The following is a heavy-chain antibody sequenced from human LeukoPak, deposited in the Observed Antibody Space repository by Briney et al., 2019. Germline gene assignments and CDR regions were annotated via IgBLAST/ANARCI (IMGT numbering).Heavy chain of an antibody. CDR1: GGSISSGNYY. J-gene: IGHJ4*02. CDR2: IHSSGNT. V-gene: IGHV4-61*02. CDR3: ARDYGDFPAYYFDY. Sequence: SETLSLTCTVSGGSISSGNYYWSWIRQPAGKGLEYLGRIHSSGNTNYNPSLKSRVTTSMDTSMNQFSLKLRSVTAADTAVYYCARDYGDFPAYYFDYWGQGTLVTVSS. D-gene: IGHD4-17*01.